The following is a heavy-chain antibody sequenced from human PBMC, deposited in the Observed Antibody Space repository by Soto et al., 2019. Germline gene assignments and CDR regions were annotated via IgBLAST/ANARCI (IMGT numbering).Heavy chain of an antibody. Sequence: ASVKVSCKASGYTFTGYYMHWVRQAPGQGLEWMGWINPNSGGTNYAQKFQGWVTMTRDTSISTAYMELSRLRSDDTAVYYCARDSARRGNCGGDCYPHYWGQGTLVTVSS. J-gene: IGHJ4*02. D-gene: IGHD2-21*02. CDR2: INPNSGGT. V-gene: IGHV1-2*04. CDR1: GYTFTGYY. CDR3: ARDSARRGNCGGDCYPHY.